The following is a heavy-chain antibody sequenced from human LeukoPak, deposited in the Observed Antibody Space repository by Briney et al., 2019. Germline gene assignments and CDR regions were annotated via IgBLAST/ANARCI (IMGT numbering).Heavy chain of an antibody. Sequence: PSETLSLTYTVSGGSISSSSYYWGWIRQPPGKGLEWIGSIYYSGSTYYNPSLKSRVTVSVDTSKNQFSLKLSSVTAADTAVYYCAREWAITMVRGPNNWFDPWGQGTLVTVSS. CDR2: IYYSGST. CDR1: GGSISSSSYY. V-gene: IGHV4-39*07. J-gene: IGHJ5*02. CDR3: AREWAITMVRGPNNWFDP. D-gene: IGHD3-10*01.